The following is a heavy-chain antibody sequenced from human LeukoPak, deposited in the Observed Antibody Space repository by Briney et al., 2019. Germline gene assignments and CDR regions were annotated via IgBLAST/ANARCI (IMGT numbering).Heavy chain of an antibody. CDR1: GGTFTSYA. Sequence: ASVKVSCKASGGTFTSYAISWVRQAPGQGLEWRGGIIPIFGTANYAQKFQGRVTITADESTSTAYMELSSLRSEDTAVYYCARDSYDSSGYYFAYWGQGTLVTVSS. CDR3: ARDSYDSSGYYFAY. CDR2: IIPIFGTA. D-gene: IGHD3-22*01. V-gene: IGHV1-69*13. J-gene: IGHJ4*02.